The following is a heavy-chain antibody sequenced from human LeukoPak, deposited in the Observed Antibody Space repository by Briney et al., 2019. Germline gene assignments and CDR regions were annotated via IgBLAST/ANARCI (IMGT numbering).Heavy chain of an antibody. J-gene: IGHJ4*02. CDR1: GFTFISYA. CDR3: AKESPVFDY. CDR2: ISGSGGST. V-gene: IGHV3-23*01. Sequence: GGSLRLSCAASGFTFISYAMSWVRQAPGKGLEWVSVISGSGGSTHYADSAKGRFTFSRDNSKNTLYLQMSSLRAEDTAVYYCAKESPVFDYWGQGTLVTVSS.